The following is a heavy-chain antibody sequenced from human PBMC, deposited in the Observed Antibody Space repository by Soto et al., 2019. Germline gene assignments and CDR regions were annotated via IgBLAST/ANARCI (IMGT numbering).Heavy chain of an antibody. CDR1: GFTFSSYA. V-gene: IGHV3-23*01. Sequence: VGSLRLSCAASGFTFSSYAMSWVRQAPGKGLEWVSAISGSGGSTYYADSVKGRFTISRDNSKNTLYLQMNSLRAEDTAVYYCVSSSWYDNFDYWGQGTLVTVSS. CDR2: ISGSGGST. J-gene: IGHJ4*02. CDR3: VSSSWYDNFDY. D-gene: IGHD6-13*01.